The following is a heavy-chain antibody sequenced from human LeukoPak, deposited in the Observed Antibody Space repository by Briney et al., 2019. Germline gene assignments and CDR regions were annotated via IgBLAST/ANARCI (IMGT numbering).Heavy chain of an antibody. CDR1: GGSISSYY. V-gene: IGHV4-59*08. CDR3: ARLTTTRRAFDY. J-gene: IGHJ4*02. D-gene: IGHD1-1*01. Sequence: SETLSLTCTVSGGSISSYYWSWIRQPPGKGLEWIGYIYYSGSTNYNPSLKSRVTISVDTSKNQFSLKLSSVTAADTAVYYCARLTTTRRAFDYWGQGTLVTVSS. CDR2: IYYSGST.